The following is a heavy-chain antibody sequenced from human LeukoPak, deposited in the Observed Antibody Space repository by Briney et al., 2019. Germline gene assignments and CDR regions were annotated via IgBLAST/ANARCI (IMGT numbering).Heavy chain of an antibody. Sequence: SETLSLTCTVSGGSISSYYWSWIRQPAGKGLEWIGRIHRSEGTNYNPSLKSRVTMSLDTSKNQFSLKLSSVTAADTAVYYCARAYGSGSDNDYWGQGTLVTVSS. CDR1: GGSISSYY. D-gene: IGHD3-10*01. CDR2: IHRSEGT. CDR3: ARAYGSGSDNDY. V-gene: IGHV4-4*07. J-gene: IGHJ4*02.